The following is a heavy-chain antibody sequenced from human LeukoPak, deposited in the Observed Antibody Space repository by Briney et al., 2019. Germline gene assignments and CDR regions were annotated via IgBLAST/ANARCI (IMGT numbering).Heavy chain of an antibody. D-gene: IGHD6-13*01. J-gene: IGHJ6*03. CDR3: AMSSSSWDYYYYYMDV. V-gene: IGHV4-39*01. Sequence: SETLSLTCTVSGGSISSSSYYWGWIRQPPGKGLEWIGSIYYSGSTYYNPSLKSRVTISVDTSKNQFSLKLSSVTAADTAVYYCAMSSSSWDYYYYYMDVWGKGTTVTVSS. CDR1: GGSISSSSYY. CDR2: IYYSGST.